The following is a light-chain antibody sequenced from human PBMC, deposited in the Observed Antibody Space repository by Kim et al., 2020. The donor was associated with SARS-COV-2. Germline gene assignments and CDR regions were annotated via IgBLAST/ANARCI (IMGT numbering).Light chain of an antibody. V-gene: IGKV3-15*01. Sequence: SQGERATNTCRGSQRVSSNLTWYQQKPGQAPRLLIYGATTRATGIPARFSGSGSGTEFTLTISSLQSEDFAVYYCQQYNNWPPWTFGQGTKVDIK. CDR3: QQYNNWPPWT. CDR1: QRVSSN. CDR2: GAT. J-gene: IGKJ1*01.